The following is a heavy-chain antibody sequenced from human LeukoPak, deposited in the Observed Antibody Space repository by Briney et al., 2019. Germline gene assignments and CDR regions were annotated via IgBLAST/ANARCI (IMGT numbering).Heavy chain of an antibody. CDR1: GYRFTSYG. D-gene: IGHD2-2*01. CDR3: AREYCSTTRCYMADY. V-gene: IGHV1-18*01. J-gene: IGHJ4*02. CDR2: ISGYNGNT. Sequence: ASVKVSCKASGYRFTSYGISWVRQAPGQGLEWMGWISGYNGNTNYAQKLQGRVTMTTDTSTSTAYMELGSLRSDDTAVYYCAREYCSTTRCYMADYWGQGTLVTVSS.